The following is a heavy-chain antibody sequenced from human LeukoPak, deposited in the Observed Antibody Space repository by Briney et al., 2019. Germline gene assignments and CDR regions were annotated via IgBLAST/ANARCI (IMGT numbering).Heavy chain of an antibody. V-gene: IGHV5-51*01. J-gene: IGHJ3*02. CDR3: ARIGYYYDSSESYDAFDI. CDR2: IYPGDSDT. CDR1: GYSFTSYW. Sequence: GESLKISCKGSGYSFTSYWIGWARQMPGKGLEWMGIIYPGDSDTRYSPSFQGQVTISADKSISTAYRQWSSLKASDTAMYYCARIGYYYDSSESYDAFDIWGQGTMVTVSS. D-gene: IGHD3-22*01.